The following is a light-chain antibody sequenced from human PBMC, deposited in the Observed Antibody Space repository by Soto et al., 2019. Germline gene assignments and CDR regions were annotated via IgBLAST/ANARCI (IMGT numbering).Light chain of an antibody. Sequence: EIVMTQSPATLSVSPGERSTLSCRASQSVSSNLAWYQQKPGQGPRLLIYGASTRATGIPATFSGSGSGTEFSLTISWLKSEDFTVYYCQHYNKWPRTFGVGTKVQIK. CDR2: GAS. CDR1: QSVSSN. CDR3: QHYNKWPRT. V-gene: IGKV3D-15*01. J-gene: IGKJ4*01.